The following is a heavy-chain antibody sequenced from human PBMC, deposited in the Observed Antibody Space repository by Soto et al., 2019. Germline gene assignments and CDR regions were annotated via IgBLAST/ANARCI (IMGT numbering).Heavy chain of an antibody. J-gene: IGHJ3*02. V-gene: IGHV3-30-3*01. CDR2: ISYDGSNK. CDR1: GFTFSSYA. Sequence: PGGSLRLSCAASGFTFSSYAMHWVRQAPGKGLEWVAVISYDGSNKYYADSVKGRFTISRDNSKNTLYLQMNSLRAEDTAVYYCAREGIVGATNAFDIWGQGTMVTVSS. CDR3: AREGIVGATNAFDI. D-gene: IGHD1-26*01.